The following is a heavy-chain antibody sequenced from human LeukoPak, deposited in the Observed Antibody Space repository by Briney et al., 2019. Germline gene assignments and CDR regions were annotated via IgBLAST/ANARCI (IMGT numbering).Heavy chain of an antibody. CDR2: IYYSGST. Sequence: SGXXXXSYYWSWIRQPPGKGLEWIGYIYYSGSTNYNPSLKSRVTISVDTSKNQFSLKLSSVTAADTAVYYCARVPGVAVAGPVFDYWGQGTLVTVSS. J-gene: IGHJ4*02. CDR1: GXXXXSYY. CDR3: ARVPGVAVAGPVFDY. V-gene: IGHV4-59*01. D-gene: IGHD6-19*01.